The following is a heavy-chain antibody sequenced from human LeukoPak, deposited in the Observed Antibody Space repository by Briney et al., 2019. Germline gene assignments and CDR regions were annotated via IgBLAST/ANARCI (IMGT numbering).Heavy chain of an antibody. J-gene: IGHJ3*02. CDR1: GFTFSSYA. D-gene: IGHD6-13*01. Sequence: PGGSLRLSCAASGFTFSSYAMHWVRQAPGKGLEWVAVISYDGSNKYYADSVKGRFTISRDNSKNTLYLQMNSLRAVDTAVYYCARDPIAAAGSGAFDNWGQGTMVTVSS. CDR3: ARDPIAAAGSGAFDN. CDR2: ISYDGSNK. V-gene: IGHV3-30-3*01.